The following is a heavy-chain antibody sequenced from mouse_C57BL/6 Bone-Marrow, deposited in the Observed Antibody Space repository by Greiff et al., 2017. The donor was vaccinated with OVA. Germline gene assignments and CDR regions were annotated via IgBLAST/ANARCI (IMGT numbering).Heavy chain of an antibody. CDR1: GYAFSSYW. J-gene: IGHJ3*01. CDR2: IYPGDGDT. Sequence: VQLQESGAELVKPGASVKISCKASGYAFSSYWMNWVKQRPGKGLEWIGQIYPGDGDTNYNGKFKGKATLTADKSSSTAYMQLSSLTSEDSAVYFCARTGRLRRRTWFAYWGQGTLVTVSA. D-gene: IGHD2-2*01. V-gene: IGHV1-80*01. CDR3: ARTGRLRRRTWFAY.